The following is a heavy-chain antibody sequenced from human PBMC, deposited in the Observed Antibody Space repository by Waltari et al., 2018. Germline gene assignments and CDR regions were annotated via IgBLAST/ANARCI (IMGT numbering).Heavy chain of an antibody. CDR3: ATSIVGSLDY. CDR2: ISSSGRTI. J-gene: IGHJ4*02. CDR1: GFTFSHYE. V-gene: IGHV3-48*03. D-gene: IGHD1-26*01. Sequence: EVKLVESGGGLVQPGGSLRLSCAASGFTFSHYELNWVRQAPGKGLEWVSYISSSGRTIDYADSVKGRLTMSRDDAKNSVYLQMYSLRAEDTAVYYCATSIVGSLDYWGQGNLVTVSS.